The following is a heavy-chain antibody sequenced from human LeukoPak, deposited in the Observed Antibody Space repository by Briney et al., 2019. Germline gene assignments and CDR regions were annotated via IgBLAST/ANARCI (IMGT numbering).Heavy chain of an antibody. Sequence: GGSLRLSCAASGFTFSSYDMHWVRQATGKGLEWVSAIGTAGDTYYPGSVKGRFTISRENAKNSLYLQMNSLRAGDTAVYYCARAILTGQEASDAFDIWGQGTMVTASS. CDR2: IGTAGDT. J-gene: IGHJ3*02. V-gene: IGHV3-13*01. CDR3: ARAILTGQEASDAFDI. CDR1: GFTFSSYD. D-gene: IGHD3-9*01.